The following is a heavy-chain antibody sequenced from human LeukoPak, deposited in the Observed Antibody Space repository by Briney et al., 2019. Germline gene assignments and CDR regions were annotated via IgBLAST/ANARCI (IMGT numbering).Heavy chain of an antibody. CDR2: IYYSGST. CDR3: ARGYFDWSPDY. D-gene: IGHD3-9*01. Sequence: PSETLSLTCTVSGGSISSYYWSWIRQPPGKGLEWIGYIYYSGSTNYNPSLKSRVTISIDTSKNQFSLKLSSVTAADTAVYYCARGYFDWSPDYWGQGTLVTVSS. V-gene: IGHV4-59*01. J-gene: IGHJ4*02. CDR1: GGSISSYY.